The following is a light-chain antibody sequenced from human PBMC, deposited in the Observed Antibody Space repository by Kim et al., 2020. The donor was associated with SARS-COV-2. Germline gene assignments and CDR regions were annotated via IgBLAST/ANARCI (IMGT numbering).Light chain of an antibody. Sequence: PGERATLSCRASHSVASRYLAWYQLKPGQAPRLLIFGASSWAAGVPDRFTGSGSGTDFTLTISSLEPEDFAMYYCQRYGTLPYTFGQGTKLE. CDR2: GAS. CDR3: QRYGTLPYT. J-gene: IGKJ2*01. CDR1: HSVASRY. V-gene: IGKV3-20*01.